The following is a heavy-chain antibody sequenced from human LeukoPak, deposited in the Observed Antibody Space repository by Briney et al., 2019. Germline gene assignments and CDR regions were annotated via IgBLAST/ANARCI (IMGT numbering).Heavy chain of an antibody. CDR1: GGSISSYY. V-gene: IGHV4-4*07. CDR3: ARALYYDFWTAPTYGLDV. J-gene: IGHJ6*02. D-gene: IGHD3-3*01. CDR2: IYISGST. Sequence: PSETLSLTCTVSGGSISSYYWSWIRQPAGKGLEWIGRIYISGSTNYNPSLKSRVTISIDTSKNQFSLKLSSVTAADTAVYYCARALYYDFWTAPTYGLDVWGQGTTVTVSS.